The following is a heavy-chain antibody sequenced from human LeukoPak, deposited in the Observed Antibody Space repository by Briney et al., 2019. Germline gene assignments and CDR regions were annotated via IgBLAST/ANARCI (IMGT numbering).Heavy chain of an antibody. D-gene: IGHD2-21*01. J-gene: IGHJ4*02. V-gene: IGHV3-66*01. Sequence: PGGSLRLSCAASGFTVSTNYMSWVRQAPGKGLEWVSVIYSGGSTYYADSVKGRFTISRDNSKNTLYLQMNSLRAEDTAVYYCARVADTHIFDYWGQGTLVTVSS. CDR3: ARVADTHIFDY. CDR2: IYSGGST. CDR1: GFTVSTNY.